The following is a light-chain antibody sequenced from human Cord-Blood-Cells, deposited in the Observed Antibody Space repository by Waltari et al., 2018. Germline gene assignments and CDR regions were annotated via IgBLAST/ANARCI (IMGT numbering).Light chain of an antibody. Sequence: QSALTQPRSVSGSPGQSVTIPCTGTSSDVGGYNYVSWYQQHPGQAPNLMISDVRKRPSGVPDRFSGSKSGNTSSLTISGLQAEDEADYYCCSYAGIYTWVFGGGTKLTVL. J-gene: IGLJ3*02. CDR2: DVR. CDR1: SSDVGGYNY. CDR3: CSYAGIYTWV. V-gene: IGLV2-11*02.